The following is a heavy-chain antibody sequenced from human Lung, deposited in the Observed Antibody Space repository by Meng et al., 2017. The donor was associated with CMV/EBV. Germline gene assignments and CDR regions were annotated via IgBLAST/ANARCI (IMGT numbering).Heavy chain of an antibody. D-gene: IGHD1-26*01. CDR2: IYSGGTT. CDR1: GFTVSSYY. V-gene: IGHV3-53*01. CDR3: VGATLIYYYVMDV. Sequence: ESLKISCAASGFTVSSYYMSWVRQAPGKGLEWVSDIYSGGTTYYADSVKGRFTISRDNSKNTLYLQMNSLRGEDTAVYYCVGATLIYYYVMDVWGQGTTVTVSS. J-gene: IGHJ6*02.